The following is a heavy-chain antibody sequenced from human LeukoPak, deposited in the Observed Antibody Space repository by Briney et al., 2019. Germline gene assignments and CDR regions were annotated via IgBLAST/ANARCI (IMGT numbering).Heavy chain of an antibody. CDR2: INRNGDT. Sequence: SETLSLTCAVYSGSFSDQYWSWIRQPPGKGLEWIGQINRNGDTYYTPSLRSRVTIPRDTTKNQFSLKVTSVTAADTVVYYCARGPNDSDHDFDYWGQGTPVTVSS. CDR1: SGSFSDQY. CDR3: ARGPNDSDHDFDY. J-gene: IGHJ4*02. V-gene: IGHV4-34*01. D-gene: IGHD1-14*01.